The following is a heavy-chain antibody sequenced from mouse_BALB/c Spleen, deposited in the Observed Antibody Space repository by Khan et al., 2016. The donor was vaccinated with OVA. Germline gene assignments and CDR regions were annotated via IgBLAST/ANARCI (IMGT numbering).Heavy chain of an antibody. D-gene: IGHD3-3*01. CDR2: IDPKNGVT. Sequence: VQLKQSGPELVKPGASVKMSCKTSGYTFTEYTLHWGKQSHGKSLEWIGVIDPKNGVTSYNQKFKGKATLTVDKSSSTAYMEFRSLTSEDSAVYYCGRDAGRYWGQGTSVTIST. V-gene: IGHV1-22*01. CDR3: GRDAGRY. CDR1: GYTFTEYT. J-gene: IGHJ4*01.